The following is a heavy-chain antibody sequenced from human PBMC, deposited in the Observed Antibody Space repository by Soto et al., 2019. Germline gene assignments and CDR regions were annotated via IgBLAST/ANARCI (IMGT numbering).Heavy chain of an antibody. Sequence: GGSLRLSCAASGFTFSTYAMHWVRQAPGKGLEWVAVISYDGSNKYYADSVKGRFTISRDNSKNTLYLQMNSLRAEDTAVYYCAREYYDFWSGYYEWWFDPWGQGTLVTVSS. CDR3: AREYYDFWSGYYEWWFDP. V-gene: IGHV3-30-3*01. CDR1: GFTFSTYA. D-gene: IGHD3-3*01. CDR2: ISYDGSNK. J-gene: IGHJ5*02.